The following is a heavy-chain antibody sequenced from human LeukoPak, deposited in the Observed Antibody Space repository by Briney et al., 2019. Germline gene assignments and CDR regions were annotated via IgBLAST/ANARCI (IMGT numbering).Heavy chain of an antibody. V-gene: IGHV4-30-2*01. Sequence: SQTLSLTCAVSGGSISSGGYSWSWIRQPPGKGLEWIGYIYHSGSTYYNPSLKSRVTISVDRSKNQFSLKLSSVTAADTAVYYCARVRGGYYLDYWGQGTLVTVSS. CDR2: IYHSGST. J-gene: IGHJ4*02. CDR3: ARVRGGYYLDY. D-gene: IGHD3-16*01. CDR1: GGSISSGGYS.